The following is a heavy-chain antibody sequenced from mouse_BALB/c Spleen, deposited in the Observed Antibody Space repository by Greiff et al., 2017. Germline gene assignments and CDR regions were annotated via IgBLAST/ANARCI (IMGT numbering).Heavy chain of an antibody. CDR3: ARQGGNYPWFAY. V-gene: IGHV1-69*02. CDR1: GYTFTSYW. J-gene: IGHJ3*01. D-gene: IGHD2-1*01. CDR2: IDPSDSET. Sequence: QVQLQQSGAELVKPGAPVKLSCKASGYTFTSYWMNWVKQRPGRGLEWIGRIDPSDSETHYNQKFKDKATLTVDKSSSTAYIQLSSLTSEDSAVYYCARQGGNYPWFAYWGQGTLVTVSA.